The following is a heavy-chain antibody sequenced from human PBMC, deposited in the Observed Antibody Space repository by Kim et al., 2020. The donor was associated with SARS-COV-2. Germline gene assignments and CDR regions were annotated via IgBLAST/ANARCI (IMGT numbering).Heavy chain of an antibody. CDR3: ARGAGSGSYYSP. D-gene: IGHD3-10*01. V-gene: IGHV1-46*01. Sequence: TYTQKFQGRVTMTRDSSASTVYMGLSSLTSGDTAVYYCARGAGSGSYYSPWGQGTLVTVSS. J-gene: IGHJ5*02.